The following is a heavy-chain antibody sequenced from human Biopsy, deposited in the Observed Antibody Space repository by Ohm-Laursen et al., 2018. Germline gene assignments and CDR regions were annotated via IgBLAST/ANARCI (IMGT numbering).Heavy chain of an antibody. Sequence: VASVKVSCKASRYTFPGYHVHWVRQAPGQGLEWMGWINAKTGDTNYAQKFQGRVTMTRDTSISTAYVDLSSLRSDDTAVYYCTRGGYYYDSLAYYYWFDPWGQGTLVTVSS. J-gene: IGHJ5*02. CDR2: INAKTGDT. CDR1: RYTFPGYH. CDR3: TRGGYYYDSLAYYYWFDP. V-gene: IGHV1-2*02. D-gene: IGHD3-22*01.